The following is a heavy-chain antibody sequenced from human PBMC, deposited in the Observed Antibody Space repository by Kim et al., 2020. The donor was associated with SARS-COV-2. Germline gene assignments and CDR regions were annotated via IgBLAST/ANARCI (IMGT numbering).Heavy chain of an antibody. Sequence: TSYAQKFQGRVTMTRDTSTSTVYMELSSLRSEDTAVYYCARGITPDAFDIWGQGTMVTVSS. V-gene: IGHV1-46*01. CDR3: ARGITPDAFDI. J-gene: IGHJ3*02. CDR2: T. D-gene: IGHD3-10*01.